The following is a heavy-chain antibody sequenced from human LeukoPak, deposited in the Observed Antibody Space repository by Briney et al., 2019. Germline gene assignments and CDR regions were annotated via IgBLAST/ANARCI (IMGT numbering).Heavy chain of an antibody. D-gene: IGHD3-9*01. Sequence: GASVNVSCKATGYIHTRYYMHWVRPAPGQGLEWMGRINPHSGATNSAQQFQGRVTMTRDTTVSTAYTELSRLRSDDTAVYYCARGPAACTGYDNLTGYYNPDYWGQGTLVTVSS. CDR1: GYIHTRYY. V-gene: IGHV1-2*06. CDR3: ARGPAACTGYDNLTGYYNPDY. J-gene: IGHJ4*02. CDR2: INPHSGAT.